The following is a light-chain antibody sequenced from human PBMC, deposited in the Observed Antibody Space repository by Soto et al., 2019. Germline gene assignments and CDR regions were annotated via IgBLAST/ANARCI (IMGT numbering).Light chain of an antibody. CDR1: QSLLDSDDGTTY. CDR2: GAS. Sequence: IVMTQTPLSLPVTPGAPASISFRSSQSLLDSDDGTTYLNWYQQKRGQAPRLLMFGASSRATGIPDRFSGSGSGTDFTLTIYRLEPEDFAVYYCQQSGYSPITFGQGTRLEIK. J-gene: IGKJ5*01. V-gene: IGKV3-20*01. CDR3: QQSGYSPIT.